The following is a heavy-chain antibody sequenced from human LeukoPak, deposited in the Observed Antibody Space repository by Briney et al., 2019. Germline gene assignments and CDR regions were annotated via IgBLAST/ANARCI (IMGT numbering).Heavy chain of an antibody. Sequence: SETLSLTCTVSGASMSSLYWRWLRQSPGEGVEWSGYIYHTGSTNYNPSLESRVTISVDRSKHQFSLKLTSVTAADTAVYYCARGYFDSRGYSNPFDHWGQGALVTVSS. CDR3: ARGYFDSRGYSNPFDH. V-gene: IGHV4-59*01. J-gene: IGHJ4*02. CDR2: IYHTGST. D-gene: IGHD3-22*01. CDR1: GASMSSLY.